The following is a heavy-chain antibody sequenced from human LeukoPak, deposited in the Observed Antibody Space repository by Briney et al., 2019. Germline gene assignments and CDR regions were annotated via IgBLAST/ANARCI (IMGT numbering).Heavy chain of an antibody. CDR3: VTDLGRFDC. D-gene: IGHD1-14*01. CDR2: LYSGGSI. CDR1: GLTVSSNH. J-gene: IGHJ4*02. Sequence: GGSLRLSCAASGLTVSSNHMSWVRQAPGEGLEWVSVLYSGGSIFYADSVKGRFTISRDNSKNTLYLQMNSLRVEDTALYYCVTDLGRFDCWGQGTLVTVSS. V-gene: IGHV3-66*01.